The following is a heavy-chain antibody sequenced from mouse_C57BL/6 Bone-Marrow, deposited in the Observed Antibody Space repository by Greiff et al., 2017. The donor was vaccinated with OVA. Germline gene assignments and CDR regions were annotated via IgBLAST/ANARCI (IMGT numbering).Heavy chain of an antibody. CDR1: GYTFTSYW. D-gene: IGHD1-1*01. CDR3: ARGGITTVVGGYYVDY. V-gene: IGHV1-7*01. Sequence: VQGVESGAELAKPGASVKLSCKASGYTFTSYWMHWVKQRPGQGLEWIGYINPSSGYTKYNQKFKDKATLTADKSSSTAYMQLSSLTYEDSAVYYCARGGITTVVGGYYVDYWGQGTTLTVSS. CDR2: INPSSGYT. J-gene: IGHJ2*01.